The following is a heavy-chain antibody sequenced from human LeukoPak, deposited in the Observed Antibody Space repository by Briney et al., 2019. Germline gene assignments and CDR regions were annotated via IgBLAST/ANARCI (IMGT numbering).Heavy chain of an antibody. D-gene: IGHD3-9*01. V-gene: IGHV1-18*01. Sequence: ASVKVSCKASGYTFTRYGISWVRQAPGQGLEWMGWISGYNGNTNYAQKLQGRVTMTTDTSTSTVYMELRSLRSDDTAVYYCARSTPLLRYFDWSPMGRAFDIWGQGTMVTVSS. J-gene: IGHJ3*02. CDR1: GYTFTRYG. CDR3: ARSTPLLRYFDWSPMGRAFDI. CDR2: ISGYNGNT.